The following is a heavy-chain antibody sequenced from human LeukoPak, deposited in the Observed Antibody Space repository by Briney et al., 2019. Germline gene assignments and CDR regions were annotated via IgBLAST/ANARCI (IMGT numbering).Heavy chain of an antibody. J-gene: IGHJ4*02. D-gene: IGHD3-10*01. CDR2: TYYRSKWYN. CDR3: ARGDRFGESGYDY. V-gene: IGHV6-1*01. Sequence: SQTLSLTCALSGDSVSSNSAAWNWIRQSPSRGLEWLGRTYYRSKWYNDYAVSVKSRIIINPDTSKNQFSLQLNSVTPEDTAVYFCARGDRFGESGYDYWGQGTLVTVSS. CDR1: GDSVSSNSAA.